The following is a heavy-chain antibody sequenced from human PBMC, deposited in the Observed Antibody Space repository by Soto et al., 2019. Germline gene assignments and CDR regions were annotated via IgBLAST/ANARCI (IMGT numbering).Heavy chain of an antibody. CDR1: GGSISSGDYY. V-gene: IGHV4-30-4*01. CDR3: ARSKQGDAFDI. Sequence: SETLSLTCTVSGGSISSGDYYWSWIRQPPGKGLEWIGYIYYSGSTYYNPSLKSRVTISVDTSKNQFSLRLSSVTAADTAVYYCARSKQGDAFDIWGQGTMVTVSS. CDR2: IYYSGST. J-gene: IGHJ3*02.